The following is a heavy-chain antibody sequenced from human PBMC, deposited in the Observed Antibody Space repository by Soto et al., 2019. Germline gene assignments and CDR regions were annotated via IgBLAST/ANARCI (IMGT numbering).Heavy chain of an antibody. CDR1: GGTFSSYA. CDR2: IIPIFGTA. Sequence: GASVKVSCKASGGTFSSYAISWVRQAPGQGLEWMGGIIPIFGTANYAQKFQGRVTITADESTSTAYMELSSLRPEDTAVYYCARDREVTTLYGMDVWGQGTTVTVSS. CDR3: ARDREVTTLYGMDV. D-gene: IGHD4-17*01. V-gene: IGHV1-69*13. J-gene: IGHJ6*02.